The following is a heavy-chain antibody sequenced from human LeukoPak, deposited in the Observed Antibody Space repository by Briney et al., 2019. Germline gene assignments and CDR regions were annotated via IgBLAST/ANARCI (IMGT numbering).Heavy chain of an antibody. CDR3: AKAYYDFWSGPALYYFDY. V-gene: IGHV3-33*06. CDR1: GFTFSSYG. D-gene: IGHD3-3*01. Sequence: PGGSLRLSCAGSGFTFSSYGMHWVRQAPGKGLEWVAVIWYDGSNKYYADSVKGRFTISRDNSKNTLYLQMNSLRAEDTAVYYCAKAYYDFWSGPALYYFDYWGQGTLVTVSS. CDR2: IWYDGSNK. J-gene: IGHJ4*02.